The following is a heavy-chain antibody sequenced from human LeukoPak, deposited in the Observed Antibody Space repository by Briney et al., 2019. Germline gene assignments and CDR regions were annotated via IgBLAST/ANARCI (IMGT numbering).Heavy chain of an antibody. V-gene: IGHV3-21*01. CDR1: GFTFSSYS. CDR2: ISSSSSYI. Sequence: GSLRLSCAASGFTFSSYSMNWVRQAPGKGLEWVSSISSSSSYIYYADSVKGRFTISRDNAKNSLYLQMNSLRAEDTAVYYCARVSSGWYAVDYWGQGTLVTVSS. CDR3: ARVSSGWYAVDY. D-gene: IGHD6-19*01. J-gene: IGHJ4*02.